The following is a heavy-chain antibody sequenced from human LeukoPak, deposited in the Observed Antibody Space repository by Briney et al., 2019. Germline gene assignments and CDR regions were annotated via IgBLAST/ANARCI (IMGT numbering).Heavy chain of an antibody. CDR2: IYHSGST. J-gene: IGHJ4*02. V-gene: IGHV4-38-2*02. Sequence: SETLSLTCTVSGYSISSGYYWGWIRPPPGKGLEWIGSIYHSGSTYYNPSLKNRVTISVDTSKNQFSLKLSSVTAADTAVYYCARTSSGFDYWGQGTLVTVSS. D-gene: IGHD2-2*01. CDR1: GYSISSGYY. CDR3: ARTSSGFDY.